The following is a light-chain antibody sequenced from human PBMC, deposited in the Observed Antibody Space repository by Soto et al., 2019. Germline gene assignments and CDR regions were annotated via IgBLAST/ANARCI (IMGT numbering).Light chain of an antibody. J-gene: IGLJ1*01. Sequence: QSVLTQPASVSGSPGQSISVSCTGSSGDVGSYKYVSWYQQHPGKAPKLIIYEVNKRPSGVSDRFSGSKSGNTASLTISGLQAEDEAEYYCSSYTNINTRACVFGTGTKLTVL. CDR2: EVN. CDR1: SGDVGSYKY. CDR3: SSYTNINTRACV. V-gene: IGLV2-14*01.